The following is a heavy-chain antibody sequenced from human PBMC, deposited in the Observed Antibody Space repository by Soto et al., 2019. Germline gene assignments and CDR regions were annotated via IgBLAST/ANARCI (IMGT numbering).Heavy chain of an antibody. CDR2: ISAYNGNT. CDR3: AREGEARQLYYYYRMDV. V-gene: IGHV1-18*04. Sequence: ASVKVSCKASGYTFTSYGISWVRQAPGQGLEWMGWISAYNGNTNYAQKLQGRVTMTTDTSTSTAYVELRSLRSDDTAVYYCAREGEARQLYYYYRMDVWGQGTTVTVSS. CDR1: GYTFTSYG. D-gene: IGHD6-13*01. J-gene: IGHJ6*02.